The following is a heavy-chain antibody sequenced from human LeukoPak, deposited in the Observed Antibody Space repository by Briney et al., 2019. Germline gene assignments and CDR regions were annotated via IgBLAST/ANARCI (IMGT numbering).Heavy chain of an antibody. V-gene: IGHV3-48*03. D-gene: IGHD3-16*01. Sequence: PGGSLRLSCAASGFTFSSYEMNWVRQAPGKGLEWVSYISSSGSTIYYADSVKGRFTISRDNAKNSLYLQMNSLRAEDTAVYYCARDPPQGDWFDPWGQGTLVTVSS. CDR2: ISSSGSTI. J-gene: IGHJ5*02. CDR1: GFTFSSYE. CDR3: ARDPPQGDWFDP.